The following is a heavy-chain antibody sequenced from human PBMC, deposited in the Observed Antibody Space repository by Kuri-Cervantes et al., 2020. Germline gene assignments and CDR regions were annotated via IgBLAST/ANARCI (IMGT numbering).Heavy chain of an antibody. CDR2: INWNGGST. CDR1: GFTFDDYG. Sequence: GGSLRLSCAASGFTFDDYGMSWVRQAPGKGLEWVSGINWNGGSTGYADSVKGRFTISRDNAKNSLYLQMNSLRAEDTALYYCAIGRPKERYYYYMDVWGKGTTVTVSS. CDR3: AIGRPKERYYYYMDV. V-gene: IGHV3-20*04. J-gene: IGHJ6*03.